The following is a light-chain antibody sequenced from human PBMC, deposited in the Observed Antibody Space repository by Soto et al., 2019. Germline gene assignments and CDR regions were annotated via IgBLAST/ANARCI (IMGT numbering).Light chain of an antibody. Sequence: EIVLTQSPGTLSLSPGERATRSCRASQSVSSSNLAWYQQKPGQAPRLLIYGASSRATGIPDRFSGSGSGTDFTLTISRLEPEDFAVYYCQQYGSSPLTFGQGTKVEIK. CDR2: GAS. CDR3: QQYGSSPLT. V-gene: IGKV3-20*01. J-gene: IGKJ1*01. CDR1: QSVSSSN.